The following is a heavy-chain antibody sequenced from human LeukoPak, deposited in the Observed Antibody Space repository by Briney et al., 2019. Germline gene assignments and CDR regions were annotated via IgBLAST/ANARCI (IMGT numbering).Heavy chain of an antibody. J-gene: IGHJ4*02. CDR3: ARVFGGYYDSSGHHFDY. V-gene: IGHV4-59*11. CDR1: GGSISSHY. CDR2: IYCSGST. Sequence: PSETLSLTCTVSGGSISSHYWSWIRQPPGKGLEWIGYIYCSGSTNYNPSLKSRVTISVDTSKNQFSLKLSSVTAADTAVYYCARVFGGYYDSSGHHFDYWGQGTLVTVSS. D-gene: IGHD3-22*01.